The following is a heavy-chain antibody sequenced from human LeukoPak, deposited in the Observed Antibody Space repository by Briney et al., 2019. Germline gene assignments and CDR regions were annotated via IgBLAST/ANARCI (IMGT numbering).Heavy chain of an antibody. J-gene: IGHJ5*02. V-gene: IGHV1-69*04. CDR3: AREVVVAARGGFDP. Sequence: SVKVSCKASGGTFSSYAISWVRQAPGQGLEWMGRIIPILGIANYSQKFQGRVTITADKSTSTAYMELSSLRSEDTAVYYCAREVVVAARGGFDPWGQGTLVTVSS. CDR2: IIPILGIA. D-gene: IGHD2-15*01. CDR1: GGTFSSYA.